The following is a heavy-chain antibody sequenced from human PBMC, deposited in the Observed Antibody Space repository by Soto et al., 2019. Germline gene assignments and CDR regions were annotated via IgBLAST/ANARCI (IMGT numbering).Heavy chain of an antibody. CDR3: ARELHGGSYGMDV. CDR1: GFTFSNYD. J-gene: IGHJ6*02. V-gene: IGHV3-13*01. Sequence: EVQLVESGGGLVQPGGSLRLSCAASGFTFSNYDMHWVRQVTGKGLEWVSGITTAGNTYYPGSVKGRVTISREMAKNSLYLQMNSLSAGDTAVYYCARELHGGSYGMDVWGQGTTVTVSS. CDR2: ITTAGNT.